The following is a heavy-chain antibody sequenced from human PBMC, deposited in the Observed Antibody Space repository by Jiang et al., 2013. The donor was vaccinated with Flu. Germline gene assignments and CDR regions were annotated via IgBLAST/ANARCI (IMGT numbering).Heavy chain of an antibody. V-gene: IGHV2-5*02. CDR3: AHSPVGQLYYYGMDV. CDR2: IYWDDDK. Sequence: IYWDDDKRYSPSLKSRLTITKDTSKNQVVLTMTNMDPVDTATYYCAHSPVGQLYYYGMDVWGQGTTVTVSS. D-gene: IGHD4-23*01. J-gene: IGHJ6*02.